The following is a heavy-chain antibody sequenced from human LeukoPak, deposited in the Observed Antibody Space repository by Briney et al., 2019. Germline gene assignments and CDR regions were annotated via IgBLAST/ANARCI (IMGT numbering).Heavy chain of an antibody. D-gene: IGHD6-19*01. CDR2: INPNSGGT. Sequence: ASVKVSCKASGYTFTGYYMHWVRQAPGQGLEWMGWINPNSGGTNYSQKFQGRVTMTRDTSISTAYMELSRLRSDDTAVYYCARAYSSGSPEINWGQGTLVTVSS. V-gene: IGHV1-2*02. CDR1: GYTFTGYY. J-gene: IGHJ4*02. CDR3: ARAYSSGSPEIN.